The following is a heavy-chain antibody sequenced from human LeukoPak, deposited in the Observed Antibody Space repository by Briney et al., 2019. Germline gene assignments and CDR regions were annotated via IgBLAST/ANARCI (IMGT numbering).Heavy chain of an antibody. Sequence: GGSLRLSCAVSGFTFKRAWMAWVRQAPGKGLEWVANIKEDGSAKNYVASVRGRFTISRDNANNLLYLQLSSLRAEDTAVYYCARDIGYNAFDNWGQGTLVTVSS. CDR2: IKEDGSAK. CDR3: ARDIGYNAFDN. D-gene: IGHD1-14*01. CDR1: GFTFKRAW. V-gene: IGHV3-7*01. J-gene: IGHJ4*02.